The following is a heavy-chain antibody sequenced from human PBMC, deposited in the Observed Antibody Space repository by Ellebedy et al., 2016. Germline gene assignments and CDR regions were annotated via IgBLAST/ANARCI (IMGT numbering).Heavy chain of an antibody. J-gene: IGHJ4*02. CDR1: GGSFSGYY. CDR3: ARDLGPY. V-gene: IGHV4-34*01. D-gene: IGHD3-10*01. CDR2: INHSGST. Sequence: SETLSLXXAVYGGSFSGYYWSWIRQPPGKGLEWIGEINHSGSTNYNPSLKSRVTVSVDTSKNQFSLKLSSVTAADTAVYYCARDLGPYWGQGTLVTVSS.